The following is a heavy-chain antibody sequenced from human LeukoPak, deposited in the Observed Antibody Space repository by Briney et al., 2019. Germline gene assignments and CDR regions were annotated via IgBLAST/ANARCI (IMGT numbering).Heavy chain of an antibody. J-gene: IGHJ4*02. V-gene: IGHV3-11*01. CDR3: ARVSSQQLK. Sequence: GGSLRLSCAASGFTFSDYYMSWIRQAPGKGLEWISYISSSGSTIFQADSVKGRFTISRDNAKNSLYLQMNNLRVEDTAVYYWARVSSQQLKWGQGTLVTVSS. CDR2: ISSSGSTI. CDR1: GFTFSDYY. D-gene: IGHD6-13*01.